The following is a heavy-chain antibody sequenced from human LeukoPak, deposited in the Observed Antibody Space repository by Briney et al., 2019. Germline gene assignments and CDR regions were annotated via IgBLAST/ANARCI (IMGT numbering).Heavy chain of an antibody. Sequence: GGSLRLSCAASGFTFSSYSMNWVSQAPGKGRECVSYISCRSGTRYCADSVKGRFTISRDNAKNSLYLQMNSLRAEDTAVYYCARAPYTSGWYRGDNDYWGKGTLVTVSS. CDR3: ARAPYTSGWYRGDNDY. V-gene: IGHV3-48*01. CDR2: ISCRSGTR. J-gene: IGHJ4*02. D-gene: IGHD6-19*01. CDR1: GFTFSSYS.